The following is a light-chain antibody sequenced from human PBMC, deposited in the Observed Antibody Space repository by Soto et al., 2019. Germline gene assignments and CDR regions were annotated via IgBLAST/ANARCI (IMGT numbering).Light chain of an antibody. CDR2: DAS. J-gene: IGKJ5*01. V-gene: IGKV3-11*01. CDR1: QSVSSY. Sequence: EIVLAESPATLSLSRGERATLSCRASQSVSSYLAWYQQKPVQAPRLLIYDASNRATGIPARFSGSGSGTDFTLTISSLEPEDFAVYYCQQRSNWPPLTFGQGTRLEIK. CDR3: QQRSNWPPLT.